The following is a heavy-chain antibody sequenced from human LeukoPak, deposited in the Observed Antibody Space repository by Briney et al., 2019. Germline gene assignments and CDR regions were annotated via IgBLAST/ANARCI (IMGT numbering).Heavy chain of an antibody. Sequence: GGSLRLSCAASGFTFSSYSMNWVRQAPGKGLEWVSYISSSSSTIYYADSVKGRFTISRDNAKNSLYLQMNSLRAEDTALYYCAKTGQRHAFDIWGQGTMVTVSS. CDR1: GFTFSSYS. CDR3: AKTGQRHAFDI. J-gene: IGHJ3*02. D-gene: IGHD1-1*01. CDR2: ISSSSSTI. V-gene: IGHV3-48*04.